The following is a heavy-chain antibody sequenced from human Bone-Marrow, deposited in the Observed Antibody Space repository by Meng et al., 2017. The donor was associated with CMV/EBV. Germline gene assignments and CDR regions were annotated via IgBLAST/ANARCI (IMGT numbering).Heavy chain of an antibody. J-gene: IGHJ5*02. CDR3: VRSRSWFDP. Sequence: SETLSLTCTVSGYSISSGYYWGWIRQPPGKGLEWIGSIYHSGSTYYNPSLKSRVTISVDTSKNKFSLRLRSVTAADTAVYFCVRSRSWFDPWGQGTLVTVSS. D-gene: IGHD2-2*01. CDR2: IYHSGST. CDR1: GYSISSGYY. V-gene: IGHV4-38-2*02.